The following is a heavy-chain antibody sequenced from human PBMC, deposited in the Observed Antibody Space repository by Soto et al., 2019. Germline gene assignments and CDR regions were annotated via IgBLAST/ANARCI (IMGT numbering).Heavy chain of an antibody. CDR3: VRDLHRLGQY. V-gene: IGHV3-74*01. CDR2: INSDGSST. Sequence: GGSLRLSCAVSGFSFSSYSMYWVRQAPGKGLVWVSRINSDGSSTNYADSVKGRFTISRDNAKNTMYLQMNSLRAEDTAVYYCVRDLHRLGQYWGQGTLVTVSS. CDR1: GFSFSSYS. J-gene: IGHJ4*02. D-gene: IGHD4-17*01.